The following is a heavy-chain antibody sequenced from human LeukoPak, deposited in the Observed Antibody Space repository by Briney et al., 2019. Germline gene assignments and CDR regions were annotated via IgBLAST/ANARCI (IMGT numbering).Heavy chain of an antibody. V-gene: IGHV3-13*01. CDR3: ARDPSGYGMDV. J-gene: IGHJ6*02. CDR1: GFSFSTYD. Sequence: GGSLRLSCAVSGFSFSTYDLQWVRQVAGKGLEWVSAIGIAGDTHYQGSVKGRFTISRDNAKNCVYLEMNNLSAGDTAVYYCARDPSGYGMDVWGQGTTVIVSS. CDR2: IGIAGDT.